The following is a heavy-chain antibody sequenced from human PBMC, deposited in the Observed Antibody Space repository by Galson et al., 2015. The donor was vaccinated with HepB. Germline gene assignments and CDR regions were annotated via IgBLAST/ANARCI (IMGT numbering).Heavy chain of an antibody. J-gene: IGHJ4*02. D-gene: IGHD4-23*01. CDR3: AIATVVTPKFDH. CDR1: GHSLIGYH. Sequence: SVKVSCKASGHSLIGYHIHWVRQAPGQGLEWMGIINPGGGSTTYAQKFQGRVTMTRDTSASTVYMELSSLRSEDTAIYYCAIATVVTPKFDHWGQGTPVTVSS. CDR2: INPGGGST. V-gene: IGHV1-46*01.